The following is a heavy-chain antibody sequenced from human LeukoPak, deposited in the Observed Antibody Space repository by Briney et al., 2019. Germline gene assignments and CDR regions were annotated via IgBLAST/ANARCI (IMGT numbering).Heavy chain of an antibody. V-gene: IGHV3-30*03. J-gene: IGHJ4*02. CDR1: AFTFSSYG. Sequence: GGSLRLSCAASAFTFSSYGMHWVRQAPGKGLEWVAVISYDGSNKYYADSVKGRFTISRDNSKNTLYLQMNSLRAEDTAVYYCALPGHYWGQGTLVTVSS. CDR3: ALPGHY. CDR2: ISYDGSNK.